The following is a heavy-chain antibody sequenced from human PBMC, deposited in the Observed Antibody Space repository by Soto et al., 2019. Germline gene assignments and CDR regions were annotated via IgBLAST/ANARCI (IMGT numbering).Heavy chain of an antibody. CDR3: ARGRGREDYYYYGMDV. V-gene: IGHV1-69*13. CDR2: IIPIFGTA. CDR1: GVTLSSYS. D-gene: IGHD1-26*01. Sequence: SMKLSCKASGVTLSSYSISCVRQSPLQGLEWMGGIIPIFGTANYAQKFQGRVTITADESTSTAYMELSSLRSEDTAVYYCARGRGREDYYYYGMDVWGQGTTVTVSS. J-gene: IGHJ6*02.